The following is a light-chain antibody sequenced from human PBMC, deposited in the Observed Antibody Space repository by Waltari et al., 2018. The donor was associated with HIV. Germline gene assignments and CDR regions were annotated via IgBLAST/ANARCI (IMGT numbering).Light chain of an antibody. V-gene: IGKV1-39*01. CDR1: QNINNY. J-gene: IGKJ4*01. CDR2: AAS. CDR3: QQSYSTPLT. Sequence: DIQMTQSPSSLSASVGDRVTITCRASQNINNYLNWYQQKPGKAPKLLIYAASSLQSGVPSGFSGSGSGTDFTLTISSLQPEDFAAYFCQQSYSTPLTFGGGTKVEIK.